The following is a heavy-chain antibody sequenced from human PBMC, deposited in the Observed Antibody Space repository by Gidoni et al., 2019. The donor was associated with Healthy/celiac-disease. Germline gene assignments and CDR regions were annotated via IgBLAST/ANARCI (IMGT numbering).Heavy chain of an antibody. CDR3: ARDLGIAVAGGGAFDI. Sequence: EVQLVESGGGLVQPGGSLRLSCAASGFTVSSNYMSWVRQAPGKGLEWVSVIYSGGSTYYADSVKGRFTISRHNSKNTLYLQMNSLRAEDTAVYYCARDLGIAVAGGGAFDIWGQGTMVTVSS. J-gene: IGHJ3*02. V-gene: IGHV3-53*04. D-gene: IGHD6-19*01. CDR2: IYSGGST. CDR1: GFTVSSNY.